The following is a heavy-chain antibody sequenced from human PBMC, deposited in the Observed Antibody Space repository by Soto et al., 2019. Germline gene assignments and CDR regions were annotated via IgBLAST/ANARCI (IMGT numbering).Heavy chain of an antibody. V-gene: IGHV1-18*01. D-gene: IGHD3-22*01. CDR3: ARGGYYDSSGYSKWFDP. CDR2: ISAYNGNT. CDR1: GYTFTSYG. J-gene: IGHJ5*02. Sequence: GASVKVSCKASGYTFTSYGISWVRQAPGQGLEWMGWISAYNGNTNYAQKLQGRVTMTTDTSTSTAYMELRSLRSDDTAVYYCARGGYYDSSGYSKWFDPWGQGNLVTVSS.